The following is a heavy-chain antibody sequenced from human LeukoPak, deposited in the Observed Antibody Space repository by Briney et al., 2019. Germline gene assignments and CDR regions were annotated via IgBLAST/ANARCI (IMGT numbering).Heavy chain of an antibody. V-gene: IGHV4-38-2*02. CDR1: GYSISSGYY. Sequence: PSETLSLTCAVSGYSISSGYYWGWIRQPPGKGLEWIGSIYHSGSTYYNPSLKSRVTISVDTSKNQFSLKLSSVTAADTAVYCCARDRRSYGDYAAFDIWGQGTMVTVSS. CDR3: ARDRRSYGDYAAFDI. J-gene: IGHJ3*02. D-gene: IGHD4-17*01. CDR2: IYHSGST.